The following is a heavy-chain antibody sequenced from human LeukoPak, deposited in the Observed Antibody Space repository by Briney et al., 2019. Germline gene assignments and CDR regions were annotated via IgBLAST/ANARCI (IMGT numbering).Heavy chain of an antibody. CDR3: AHGQTGVDQFDY. J-gene: IGHJ4*02. CDR1: GFSLSTSGVC. V-gene: IGHV2-5*02. D-gene: IGHD3-3*01. CDR2: IYWDDDK. Sequence: SGPTLVNPTQPLTLTCTFSGFSLSTSGVCVGWIRQPSGKALEWLALIYWDDDKRYSPSLKSRLTITKDTSKNQVVLTMTNMDPVDTATYYCAHGQTGVDQFDYWGQGTLVTVSS.